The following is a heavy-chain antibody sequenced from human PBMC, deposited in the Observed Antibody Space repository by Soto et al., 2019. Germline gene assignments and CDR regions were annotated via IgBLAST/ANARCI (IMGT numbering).Heavy chain of an antibody. J-gene: IGHJ5*02. CDR1: GFIFENFG. Sequence: QTGGPLRLSCAASGFIFENFGMSWVRQAPGKGLEWISSISGSGFKKYYADSVKGRFTISRDNSKSTVYLELNNLSAEDTAVYHCAKNQGVELVPLATVDWFDPWGQGSVVTVSS. V-gene: IGHV3-23*01. CDR3: AKNQGVELVPLATVDWFDP. D-gene: IGHD1-26*01. CDR2: ISGSGFKK.